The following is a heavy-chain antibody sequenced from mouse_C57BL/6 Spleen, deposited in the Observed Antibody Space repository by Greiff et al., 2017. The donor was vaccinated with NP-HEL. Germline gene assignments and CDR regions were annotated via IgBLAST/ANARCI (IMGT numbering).Heavy chain of an antibody. CDR2: IDPADSYT. CDR3: ARGGYDSRDPAWFAY. CDR1: GYTFTSYW. D-gene: IGHD1-1*01. J-gene: IGHJ3*01. Sequence: QVQLQQPGAELVMPGASVKLSCKASGYTFTSYWMHWVKQRPGQGLEWIGEIDPADSYTNYNQKFKGKSTLTVDKSSSTAYMQLSSLTSEDSAVYYCARGGYDSRDPAWFAYWGQGTLVTVSA. V-gene: IGHV1-69*01.